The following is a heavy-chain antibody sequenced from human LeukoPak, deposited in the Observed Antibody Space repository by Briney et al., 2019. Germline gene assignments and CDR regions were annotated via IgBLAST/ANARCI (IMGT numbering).Heavy chain of an antibody. CDR3: ARHKTYYYDSSGPNFDY. V-gene: IGHV4-39*01. CDR2: IYYSGST. D-gene: IGHD3-22*01. J-gene: IGHJ4*02. CDR1: GGSISSSSYY. Sequence: SGTLSLTCTVSGGSISSSSYYWGWIRQPPGKGLEWIGSIYYSGSTYYNPSLKSRVTISVDTSKNQFSLKLSSVTAADTAVYYCARHKTYYYDSSGPNFDYWGQGTLVTVSS.